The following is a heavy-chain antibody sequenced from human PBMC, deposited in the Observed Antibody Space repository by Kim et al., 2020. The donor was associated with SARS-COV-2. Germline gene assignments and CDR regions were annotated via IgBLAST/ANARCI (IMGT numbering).Heavy chain of an antibody. CDR1: GGSISSYY. J-gene: IGHJ4*02. D-gene: IGHD2-15*01. Sequence: SETLSLTCTVSGGSISSYYWSWIRQPPGKGLEWIGYIYYSGSTNYNPSLKSRVTISVDTSKNQFSLKLSSVTAADTAVYYCARHRPEVVVAAVNYFDYWGQGTLVTVSS. CDR2: IYYSGST. V-gene: IGHV4-59*08. CDR3: ARHRPEVVVAAVNYFDY.